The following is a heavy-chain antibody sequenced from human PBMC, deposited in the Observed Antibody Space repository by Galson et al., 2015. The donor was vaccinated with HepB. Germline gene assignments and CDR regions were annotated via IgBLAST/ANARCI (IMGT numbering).Heavy chain of an antibody. CDR1: GFSVKNYG. CDR3: AKETTDIDS. Sequence: SLRLSCAASGFSVKNYGMTWVRQAPGKGLECVSAIGVSAGNTDYADSAKGRFTISRDNSKNTLYLQMNSLRVEDTALYYCAKETTDIDSWGQGTQVTVSS. V-gene: IGHV3-23*01. CDR2: IGVSAGNT. J-gene: IGHJ4*02. D-gene: IGHD1-1*01.